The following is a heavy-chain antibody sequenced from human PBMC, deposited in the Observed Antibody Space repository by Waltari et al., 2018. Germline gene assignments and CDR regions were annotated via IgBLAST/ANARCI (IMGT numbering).Heavy chain of an antibody. CDR1: GYTFTNYY. CDR3: ARGRGRLGELLVAY. CDR2: IDPNGGGT. J-gene: IGHJ4*02. V-gene: IGHV1-46*01. D-gene: IGHD3-10*01. Sequence: QVQLVQSGTEVERPGASVKISCKASGYTFTNYYMHWLRQAPGRGLEWLGIIDPNGGGTTEAQKFQGRLSLSRDTSTSVVYMMRDNLVSDDSATYFCARGRGRLGELLVAYWGQGTRVVVSS.